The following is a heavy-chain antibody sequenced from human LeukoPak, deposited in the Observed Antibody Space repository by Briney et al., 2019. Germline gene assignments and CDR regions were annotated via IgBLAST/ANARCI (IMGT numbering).Heavy chain of an antibody. Sequence: GGSLRLSCAASGFTFSSYAMSWVRQAPGKGLEWVSSIDSNGKYTYSAESLKGRFSISRDNAKNSLYLQMNSLRAEDTAMIPERAFEIWGHGTLVTVSS. V-gene: IGHV3-21*01. CDR3: RAFEI. CDR2: IDSNGKYT. D-gene: IGHD2-21*01. CDR1: GFTFSSYA. J-gene: IGHJ3*02.